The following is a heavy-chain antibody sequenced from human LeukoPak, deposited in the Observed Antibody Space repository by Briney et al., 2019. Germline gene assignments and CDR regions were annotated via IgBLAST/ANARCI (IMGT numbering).Heavy chain of an antibody. Sequence: PSETLSLTCTVRGGSINSYYWSWIRQPPRKGREWVGHIYYSVSTNYNPSLKSRVTISVDMSKNQFSLKLSSVTAADTSVYYCAILGRGSFLSYFDYWGQGTLVTVSS. CDR2: IYYSVST. D-gene: IGHD1-26*01. J-gene: IGHJ4*02. CDR3: AILGRGSFLSYFDY. CDR1: GGSINSYY. V-gene: IGHV4-59*08.